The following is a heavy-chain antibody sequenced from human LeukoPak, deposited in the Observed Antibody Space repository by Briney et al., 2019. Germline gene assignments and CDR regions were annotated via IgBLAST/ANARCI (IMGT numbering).Heavy chain of an antibody. CDR2: INAGNGNT. J-gene: IGHJ6*04. Sequence: ASVKVSCTASGYTFTSYAMHWVRQAPGQRLEWMGWINAGNGNTKYSQKFQGRVTITRDTSASTAYMELSSLRSEDTAVYYCATSSGSYYNGYYYYYGMDVWGKGTTVTVSS. D-gene: IGHD3-10*01. CDR1: GYTFTSYA. CDR3: ATSSGSYYNGYYYYYGMDV. V-gene: IGHV1-3*01.